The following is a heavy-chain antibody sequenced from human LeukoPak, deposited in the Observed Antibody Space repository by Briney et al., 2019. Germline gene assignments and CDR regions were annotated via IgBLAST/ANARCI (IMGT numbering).Heavy chain of an antibody. D-gene: IGHD3-16*01. CDR2: IGSAGDT. J-gene: IGHJ4*02. Sequence: GRSLRLSCAASGYTFRTYDMHWVRQATGKGLEWVSSIGSAGDTYYAGSVKGRFTISRENVKNSLYLHMNSLRDGDTAVYYCVRGGDIGFDYWGQGTLVTVSS. CDR1: GYTFRTYD. V-gene: IGHV3-13*01. CDR3: VRGGDIGFDY.